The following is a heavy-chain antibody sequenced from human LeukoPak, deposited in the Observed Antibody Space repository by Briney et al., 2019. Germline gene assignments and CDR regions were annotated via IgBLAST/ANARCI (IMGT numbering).Heavy chain of an antibody. J-gene: IGHJ4*02. Sequence: GGSLRLSCAAPGFTFSSYAMSWVRQAPGKGLEWVSAISGSGGSTYYADSVKGRFTISRDNSKNTLYLQMNSLRAEDTAVYYCAKGNGGYSGYDMYYFDYWGQGTLVTVSS. V-gene: IGHV3-23*01. D-gene: IGHD5-12*01. CDR3: AKGNGGYSGYDMYYFDY. CDR2: ISGSGGST. CDR1: GFTFSSYA.